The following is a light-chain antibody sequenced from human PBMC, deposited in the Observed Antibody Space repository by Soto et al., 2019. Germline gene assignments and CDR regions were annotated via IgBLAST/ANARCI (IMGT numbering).Light chain of an antibody. J-gene: IGKJ1*01. V-gene: IGKV4-1*01. Sequence: DIVMTQSPDSLAVPLGERATFNCKSSQSILDRSKNKYYLAWYQQKSGQPPKLLIYWASLREPGVPDRFTGSGSGTEFTLTNSSLQSEDVAVYYCQQYFTSPWTFGLGTKVEI. CDR3: QQYFTSPWT. CDR1: QSILDRSKNKYY. CDR2: WAS.